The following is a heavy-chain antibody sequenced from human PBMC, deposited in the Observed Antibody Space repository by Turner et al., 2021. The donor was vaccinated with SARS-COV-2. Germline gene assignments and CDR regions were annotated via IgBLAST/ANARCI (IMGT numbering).Heavy chain of an antibody. CDR3: ARPFGTAVVPPS. CDR2: IYSGGST. CDR1: GFVVRSNS. Sequence: EVQLVETGGGLIQPGGSLRLSCAASGFVVRSNSMNWVRQAPGKGLEWISVIYSGGSTYYADSVKGRFTISRDSSKNTLYLQMNSLRAEDTAVYYCARPFGTAVVPPSWGQGTTVTVSS. D-gene: IGHD2-2*01. V-gene: IGHV3-53*02. J-gene: IGHJ6*02.